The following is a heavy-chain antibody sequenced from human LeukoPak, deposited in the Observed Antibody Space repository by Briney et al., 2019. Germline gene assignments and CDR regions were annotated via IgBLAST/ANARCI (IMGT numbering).Heavy chain of an antibody. V-gene: IGHV3-30*02. CDR3: AKDSWEVGATSEIDY. CDR1: GFTFSSYG. J-gene: IGHJ4*02. D-gene: IGHD1-26*01. Sequence: PGGSLRLSCAASGFTFSSYGMHWVRQAPGKGLEWVAFIRYDGSYKYYADSVKGRFTISRDNSKNTLYLQMNSLRAEDTAVYYCAKDSWEVGATSEIDYWGQGTLVTVSS. CDR2: IRYDGSYK.